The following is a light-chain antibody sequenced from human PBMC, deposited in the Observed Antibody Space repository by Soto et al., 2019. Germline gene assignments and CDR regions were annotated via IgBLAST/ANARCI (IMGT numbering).Light chain of an antibody. V-gene: IGLV2-11*01. Sequence: QSALTQPRSVSGSPGQSVTISCTGTSSDVGAYKYVSWYQKHPDKAPKLMIYDVTKRPSGVPDRFSGSKSDDTASLTISGLQPDDEADYSCCSFAGTYTFVFGTGTSSPS. CDR2: DVT. J-gene: IGLJ1*01. CDR3: CSFAGTYTFV. CDR1: SSDVGAYKY.